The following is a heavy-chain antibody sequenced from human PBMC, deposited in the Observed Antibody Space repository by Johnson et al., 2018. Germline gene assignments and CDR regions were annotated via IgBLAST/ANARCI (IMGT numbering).Heavy chain of an antibody. J-gene: IGHJ6*02. CDR3: AKDSDWGDTYYYGMDV. CDR1: GFTFDDYA. D-gene: IGHD7-27*01. Sequence: QLVESGGGLVQPGRSLRLSCAASGFTFDDYAMHWVRQAPGKGLEWVSGISWNSGSIGYADSVKGRFTISRDNAKNSLYLQMNSLRAEDTALYYCAKDSDWGDTYYYGMDVWGQGTTVTVSS. CDR2: ISWNSGSI. V-gene: IGHV3-9*01.